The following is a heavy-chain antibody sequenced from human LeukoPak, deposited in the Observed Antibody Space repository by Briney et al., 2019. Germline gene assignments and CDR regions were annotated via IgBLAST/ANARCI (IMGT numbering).Heavy chain of an antibody. CDR2: IYTSGST. Sequence: SETLSLTCTVSGGSISSGSYYWSWIRQPAGKGLEWTGRIYTSGSTNYNPSLKSRVTISVDTSKNQFSLKLSSVTAAEPAVYYCACIVVVPAANPLVDYWGQGTLVTVFS. CDR1: GGSISSGSYY. D-gene: IGHD2-2*01. CDR3: ACIVVVPAANPLVDY. V-gene: IGHV4-61*02. J-gene: IGHJ4*02.